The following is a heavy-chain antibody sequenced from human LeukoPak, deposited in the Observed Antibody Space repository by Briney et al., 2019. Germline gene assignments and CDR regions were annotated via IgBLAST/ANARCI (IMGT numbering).Heavy chain of an antibody. D-gene: IGHD3-22*01. J-gene: IGHJ4*02. Sequence: GGSLRLSCAASGFTFSNYAMSWVRQAPGKGLEWVSAISGSGGRTYYADSVQGRFTISRDNSKNTLYLQLDSLRAEDTALYYFSKDLAVVITLPYFYYWGQGTLVTVSS. CDR1: GFTFSNYA. V-gene: IGHV3-23*01. CDR3: SKDLAVVITLPYFYY. CDR2: ISGSGGRT.